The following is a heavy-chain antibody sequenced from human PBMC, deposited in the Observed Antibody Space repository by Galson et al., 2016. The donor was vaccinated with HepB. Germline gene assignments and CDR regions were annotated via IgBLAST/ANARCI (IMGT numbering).Heavy chain of an antibody. D-gene: IGHD6-13*01. CDR2: MASDGSNK. V-gene: IGHV3-30*03. CDR1: GFTFSNYG. Sequence: SLRLSCAASGFTFSNYGMHWVRQAPGKGLEWVAVMASDGSNKYYADSVKGRFTISRDNSKNSLYLQMNSLRPEDTAVYYCVTKQLDDFDHWGQGTLVTVSP. CDR3: VTKQLDDFDH. J-gene: IGHJ4*02.